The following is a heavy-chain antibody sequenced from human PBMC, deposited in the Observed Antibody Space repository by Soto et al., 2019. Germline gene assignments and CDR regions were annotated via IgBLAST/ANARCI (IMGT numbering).Heavy chain of an antibody. V-gene: IGHV3-23*01. J-gene: IGHJ5*02. CDR3: AKDPIPSISCQYNWFDP. D-gene: IGHD2-2*01. Sequence: EVQLLESGGGLVQPGGSLRLSCAASGFTFSSYAMSWVRQAPGKGLEWVSAISGSGGSTYYADSVKGRFTISRDNSKNTLYLQMISLSADDTAVYYCAKDPIPSISCQYNWFDPWGQGTLVTVSS. CDR2: ISGSGGST. CDR1: GFTFSSYA.